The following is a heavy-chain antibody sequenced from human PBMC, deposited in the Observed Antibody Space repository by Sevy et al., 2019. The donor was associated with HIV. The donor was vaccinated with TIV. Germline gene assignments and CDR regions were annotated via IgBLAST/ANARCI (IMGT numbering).Heavy chain of an antibody. CDR1: GGSVSSGRYY. J-gene: IGHJ6*02. Sequence: SETLSLTCTVSGGSVSSGRYYWSWIRQPPGKGLEWIGYFYDSGRTKYNPSLKSRVTIAVDVSKNLFSLKLTSVTAADTAVYYCARHGAVQLAFGMDVWGQGTRVTVSS. D-gene: IGHD1-1*01. CDR3: ARHGAVQLAFGMDV. CDR2: FYDSGRT. V-gene: IGHV4-61*03.